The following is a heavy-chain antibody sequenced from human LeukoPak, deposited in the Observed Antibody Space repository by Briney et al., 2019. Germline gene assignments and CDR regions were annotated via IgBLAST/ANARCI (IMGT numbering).Heavy chain of an antibody. V-gene: IGHV3-74*01. CDR2: INSDGRST. CDR1: GFTFSRYW. CDR3: ARDYCSSTSCYPDY. D-gene: IGHD2-2*01. J-gene: IGHJ4*02. Sequence: GGSLRLSCVASGFTFSRYWMHWVRQAPGKGLVWVSRINSDGRSTNYADSVKGRFSISRDNAKNTLYLQMNSLRAEDTAVYYCARDYCSSTSCYPDYWGQGTLVTVSS.